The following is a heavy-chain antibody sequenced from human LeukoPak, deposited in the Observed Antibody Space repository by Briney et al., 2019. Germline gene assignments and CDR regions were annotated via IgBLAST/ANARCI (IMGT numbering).Heavy chain of an antibody. J-gene: IGHJ4*02. D-gene: IGHD1-20*01. CDR2: FDPEDGET. V-gene: IGHV1-24*01. CDR1: GYTLTELS. CDR3: ARDAPITGTPDY. Sequence: ASVKVSCKVSGYTLTELSMHWVRQAPGKGLEWMGGFDPEDGETIYAQKFQGRVTVTEDTSTDTAYMELSSLRSEDTAVYYCARDAPITGTPDYWGQGTLVTVSS.